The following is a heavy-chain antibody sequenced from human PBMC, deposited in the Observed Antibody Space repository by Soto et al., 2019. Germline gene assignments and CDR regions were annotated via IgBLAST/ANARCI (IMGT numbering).Heavy chain of an antibody. CDR2: ISSSGSTI. CDR1: GFTFSDYY. V-gene: IGHV3-11*01. CDR3: ARAPSYSPGRLDY. D-gene: IGHD2-21*01. Sequence: PGGSLRLSCAASGFTFSDYYISWIRQAPGKGLEWVSYISSSGSTIYYADSVKGRFTISRDNAKNSLYLQMNSLRAEDTAVYYCARAPSYSPGRLDYWGQGTLVTVSS. J-gene: IGHJ4*02.